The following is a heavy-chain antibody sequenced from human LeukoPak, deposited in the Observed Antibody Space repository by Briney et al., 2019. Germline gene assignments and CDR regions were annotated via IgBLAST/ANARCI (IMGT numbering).Heavy chain of an antibody. J-gene: IGHJ5*02. CDR2: INHSGST. CDR1: GGSFSGYY. Sequence: SETLSLTCAVYGGSFSGYYWSWIRQPPGKGLEWIGEINHSGSTNYNPSLKSRVTISVDTSKNQFSLKLSSVTAADTAVYYCARRLLIGNYDFWSGYYNGGRGNWFDPWGQGTLVTVSS. CDR3: ARRLLIGNYDFWSGYYNGGRGNWFDP. V-gene: IGHV4-34*01. D-gene: IGHD3-3*01.